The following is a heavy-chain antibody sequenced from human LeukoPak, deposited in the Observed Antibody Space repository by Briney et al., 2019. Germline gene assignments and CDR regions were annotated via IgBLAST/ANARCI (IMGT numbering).Heavy chain of an antibody. CDR1: GYSFNSFW. D-gene: IGHD3-10*01. V-gene: IGHV5-51*01. Sequence: GESLKISCQGSGYSFNSFWIGWVRQMPGKGLEWMGIVYPGDSDTRYSPSFQGQVTISADKSISTAYLQWGSLKASDTAMYYCARAMVRGVISSPRDYWGQGTLVTVSS. CDR2: VYPGDSDT. J-gene: IGHJ4*02. CDR3: ARAMVRGVISSPRDY.